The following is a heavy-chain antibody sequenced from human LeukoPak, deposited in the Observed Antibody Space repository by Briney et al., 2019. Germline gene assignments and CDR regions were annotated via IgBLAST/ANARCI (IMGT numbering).Heavy chain of an antibody. D-gene: IGHD4-17*01. CDR1: GYSISSGYY. V-gene: IGHV4-38-2*02. J-gene: IGHJ4*02. CDR3: ARDRSPYGDYMFDF. Sequence: SETLSLACAVSGYSISSGYYWGWIRQPPGKGLEWIGSIHHGGSTYYDPSLKSRVTISLDTSKDQLSLKVRSVTAADTAVYYCARDRSPYGDYMFDFWGQGTLVTVSS. CDR2: IHHGGST.